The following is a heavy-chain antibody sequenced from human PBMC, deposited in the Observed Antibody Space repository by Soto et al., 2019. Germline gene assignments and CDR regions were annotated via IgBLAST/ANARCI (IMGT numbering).Heavy chain of an antibody. CDR1: GFTFNNYA. CDR3: AKGRGGSGSLTPRVDF. CDR2: ISGGGDTT. V-gene: IGHV3-23*01. D-gene: IGHD3-10*01. Sequence: EVQLLESGGGLVQPGGSLRLSCAASGFTFNNYAMTWVRQAPGKGLEWVSAISGGGDTTFYADSVKGRFTVSREGSKNTLYLQMSSLGAEDTALYYCAKGRGGSGSLTPRVDFWGQGTLVTVSS. J-gene: IGHJ4*02.